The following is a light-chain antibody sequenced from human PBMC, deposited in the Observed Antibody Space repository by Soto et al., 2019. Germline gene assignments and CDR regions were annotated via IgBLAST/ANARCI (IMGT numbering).Light chain of an antibody. Sequence: LTQPPSASGSPGQSVTISCTGTSSDVGGYDYVSWYQQHPGKAPKLMIYEVNKRPSGVPDRFSGSKSGNTASLTVSGLQAEDEADYYCSSYAGSSNVFGTGTKV. V-gene: IGLV2-8*01. CDR2: EVN. CDR3: SSYAGSSNV. J-gene: IGLJ1*01. CDR1: SSDVGGYDY.